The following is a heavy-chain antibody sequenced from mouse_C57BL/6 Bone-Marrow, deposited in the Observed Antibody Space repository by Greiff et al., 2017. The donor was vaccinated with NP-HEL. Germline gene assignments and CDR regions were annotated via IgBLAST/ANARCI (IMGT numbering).Heavy chain of an antibody. D-gene: IGHD1-1*01. V-gene: IGHV5-17*01. CDR3: ARPVTTGGFAY. CDR1: GFTFSDYG. CDR2: ISSGSSTI. Sequence: EVKVVESGGGLVKPGGSLKLSCAASGFTFSDYGMHWVRQAPEKGLEWVAYISSGSSTIYYEDTVKGRFTISRDNAKNTLFLQVACLRSEDTGMYYCARPVTTGGFAYWGQGTLVTVSA. J-gene: IGHJ3*01.